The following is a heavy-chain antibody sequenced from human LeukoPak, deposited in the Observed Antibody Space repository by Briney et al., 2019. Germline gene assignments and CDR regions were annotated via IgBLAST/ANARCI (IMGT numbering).Heavy chain of an antibody. CDR2: IWHDGSHK. CDR3: ARSSAYTSSWTSSYFDF. Sequence: PGGSLRLSCAASGFSFSSYGMHWVRQAPGRGPEWVTVIWHDGSHKYYADSVKGRFTISRDNSKNTVYLRMNSLRAEDTAVYYCARSSAYTSSWTSSYFDFWGQGALVTVSS. V-gene: IGHV3-33*01. D-gene: IGHD6-13*01. J-gene: IGHJ4*02. CDR1: GFSFSSYG.